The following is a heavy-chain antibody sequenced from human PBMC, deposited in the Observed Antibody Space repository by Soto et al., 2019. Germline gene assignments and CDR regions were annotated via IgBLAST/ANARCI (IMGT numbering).Heavy chain of an antibody. CDR2: IVVGSGNT. D-gene: IGHD6-19*01. J-gene: IGHJ3*02. CDR3: AAAPQMEAVAERSAFAI. V-gene: IGHV1-58*02. Sequence: SVKVSCKASGFTFTSSAMQWVRQARGQRLEWIGWIVVGSGNTNYAQKFQERVTITRDMSTSTAYMELSSLRSEDTAVYYCAAAPQMEAVAERSAFAIWGQGTMVTVSS. CDR1: GFTFTSSA.